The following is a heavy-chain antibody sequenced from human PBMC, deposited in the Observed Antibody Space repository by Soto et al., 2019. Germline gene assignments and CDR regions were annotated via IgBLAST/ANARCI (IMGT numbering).Heavy chain of an antibody. CDR2: IGVDGGNI. J-gene: IGHJ4*02. CDR1: GFTFTSYA. D-gene: IGHD3-10*01. V-gene: IGHV3-23*01. CDR3: AKERYGSGSYPYFDY. Sequence: PGGFLSLSCAASGFTFTSYAMAWVRPAPGKGLEWISDIGVDGGNIKYADSVKGRFIISRDNSKNTLYLQMNSLRAEDTATYYCAKERYGSGSYPYFDYWGQGTPVNVSS.